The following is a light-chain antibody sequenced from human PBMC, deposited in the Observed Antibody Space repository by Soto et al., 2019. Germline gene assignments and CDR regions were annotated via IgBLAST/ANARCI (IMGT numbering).Light chain of an antibody. V-gene: IGKV1-5*03. CDR1: QSISSW. Sequence: DIQMTQSPSTLSASVGDRVTITCRASQSISSWLAWYQQKPGKAPTSLIYKASSLESGVPSRFSGGGSGTEFTLTISSLQPDDFATYYCQQYNSYPITFGQGTRLEIK. CDR3: QQYNSYPIT. CDR2: KAS. J-gene: IGKJ5*01.